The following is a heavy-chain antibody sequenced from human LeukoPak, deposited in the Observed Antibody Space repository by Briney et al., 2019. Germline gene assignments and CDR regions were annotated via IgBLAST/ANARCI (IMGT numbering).Heavy chain of an antibody. V-gene: IGHV3-48*03. Sequence: GGSLRLSCVTSGFTFNNYEMNWVRQAPGKGLEWVSYISSSGATIYYADAVKGRFTISRDNAKNSLYLQMNSLRAEDTAVYYCASVSSSSYYYYMDVWGKGTTVTVSS. CDR2: ISSSGATI. J-gene: IGHJ6*03. CDR3: ASVSSSSYYYYMDV. D-gene: IGHD6-13*01. CDR1: GFTFNNYE.